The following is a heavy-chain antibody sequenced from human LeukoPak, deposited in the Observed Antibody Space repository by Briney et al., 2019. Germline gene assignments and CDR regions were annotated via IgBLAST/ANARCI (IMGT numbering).Heavy chain of an antibody. Sequence: PGGSLRLSCAAPGFTVSSNYMSWVRQAPGKGLEWVSVIYSGGSTYYAGSVKGRFTISRDNSKNTLYLQMNSLRAEDTAVYYCARVRTASGYYYGMDVWGQGTTVTVSS. CDR1: GFTVSSNY. CDR3: ARVRTASGYYYGMDV. D-gene: IGHD1-14*01. J-gene: IGHJ6*02. CDR2: IYSGGST. V-gene: IGHV3-53*01.